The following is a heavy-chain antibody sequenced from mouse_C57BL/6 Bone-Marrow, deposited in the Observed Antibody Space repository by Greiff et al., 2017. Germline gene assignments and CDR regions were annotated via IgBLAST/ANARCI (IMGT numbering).Heavy chain of an antibody. J-gene: IGHJ1*03. Sequence: QVQLKESGPGLVAPSQSLSITCTVSGFSLTSYGVSWVRQPPGKGLEWLGVIWGDGSTNYHSALISRLSISKDNSKSQVFLKLNSLQTDDTATYYCAILRPQRVLVHLPSQIGRKNTRGGFCTCLSQCGIPSWYFDVWGTGTTVTVSS. V-gene: IGHV2-3*01. CDR3: AILRPQRVLVHLPSQIGRKNTRGGFCTCLSQCGIPSWYFDV. CDR2: IWGDGST. D-gene: IGHD5-2*01. CDR1: GFSLTSYG.